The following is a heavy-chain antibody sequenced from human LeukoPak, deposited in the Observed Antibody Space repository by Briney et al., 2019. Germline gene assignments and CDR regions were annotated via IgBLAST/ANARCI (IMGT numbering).Heavy chain of an antibody. CDR3: ARDSYGDANFDS. CDR2: IYADGNT. D-gene: IGHD4-17*01. V-gene: IGHV3-53*01. Sequence: GGSLRLSCAASGFTVSSNYMTWVRQAPGRGLEWVSFIYADGNTYYADSVKGRFTISRDISKNAVYLQMNSLRAEDTAVYYCARDSYGDANFDSWGQGTLVTVSS. J-gene: IGHJ4*02. CDR1: GFTVSSNY.